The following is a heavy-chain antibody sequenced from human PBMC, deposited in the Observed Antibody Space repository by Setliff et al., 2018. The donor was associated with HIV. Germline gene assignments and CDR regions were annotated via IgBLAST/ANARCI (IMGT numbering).Heavy chain of an antibody. CDR2: INACNGNT. Sequence: ASVKVSCKASEYTFTLYGIHWVRQAPGQRLEWMGWINACNGNTKYSQKFEGRVSMTRDTSATTAYMELSSLKSEDTAVYYCARGGPLEWAYYPRPNWFDPWGQGTLVTVSS. D-gene: IGHD3-3*01. CDR1: EYTFTLYG. V-gene: IGHV1-3*01. CDR3: ARGGPLEWAYYPRPNWFDP. J-gene: IGHJ5*02.